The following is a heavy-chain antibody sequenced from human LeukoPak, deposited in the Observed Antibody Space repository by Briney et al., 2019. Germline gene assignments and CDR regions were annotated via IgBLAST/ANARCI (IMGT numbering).Heavy chain of an antibody. CDR1: GFTFSSYA. D-gene: IGHD3-22*01. J-gene: IGHJ5*02. Sequence: PGGSLRLSCAASGFTFSSYAMSWVRQAPGKGLEWVSAISGSGGSTYYADSVKGRFTISRDNSKNTLYLQMNNLRAEDTAVYYCAKVVGDSSGYYYGRYNWFDPWGQGTLVTVSS. CDR3: AKVVGDSSGYYYGRYNWFDP. V-gene: IGHV3-23*01. CDR2: ISGSGGST.